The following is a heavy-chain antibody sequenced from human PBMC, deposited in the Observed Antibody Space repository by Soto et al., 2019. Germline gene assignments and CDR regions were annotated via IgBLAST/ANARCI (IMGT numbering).Heavy chain of an antibody. Sequence: QVQLQQWGAGLLKPSETLSLTCAVYGGSFSGYYWSWIRQPPGKGLEWIGEINHSGSTNYNPSLRRRVTISVDTYKHPFYLKLSSVAAADTAVYYRARVNLLWSGELSRFFDYWGQGTLVTVSS. J-gene: IGHJ4*02. CDR1: GGSFSGYY. CDR3: ARVNLLWSGELSRFFDY. CDR2: INHSGST. V-gene: IGHV4-34*01. D-gene: IGHD3-10*01.